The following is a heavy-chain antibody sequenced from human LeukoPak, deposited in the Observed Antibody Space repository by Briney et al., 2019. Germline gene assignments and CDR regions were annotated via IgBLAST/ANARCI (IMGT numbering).Heavy chain of an antibody. Sequence: GGSLRLSCAASGFTFSSYGMHWVRQAPGKGLEWVAAISYDGSNKYYADSVKGRFTISRDNTKNSLYLQMNSLRVEDTAVYYCARLVGDRTIYDYWGQGALVTVSS. CDR1: GFTFSSYG. CDR3: ARLVGDRTIYDY. V-gene: IGHV3-30*03. J-gene: IGHJ4*02. CDR2: ISYDGSNK. D-gene: IGHD1-26*01.